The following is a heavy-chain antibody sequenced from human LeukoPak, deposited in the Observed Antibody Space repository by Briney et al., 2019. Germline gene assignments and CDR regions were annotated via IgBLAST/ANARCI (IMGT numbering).Heavy chain of an antibody. J-gene: IGHJ4*02. Sequence: PGGSLRLSCAASGFTFSSYGMHWVRQAPGNGLEWVAVIWNDGSNKYYADSVKGRFAISRDNSKNTLYLQMNSPRAEDTAVYYCARDPSGSYDYWGQGTLVTVSS. CDR2: IWNDGSNK. CDR1: GFTFSSYG. CDR3: ARDPSGSYDY. D-gene: IGHD1-26*01. V-gene: IGHV3-33*01.